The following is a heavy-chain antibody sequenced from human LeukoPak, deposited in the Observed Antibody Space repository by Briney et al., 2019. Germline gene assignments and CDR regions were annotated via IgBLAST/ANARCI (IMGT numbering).Heavy chain of an antibody. D-gene: IGHD1-1*01. Sequence: GGSLRLSCAASGFTFSGFDMHWVRQPTGQGLEWVSTIGTASDTYYPGSVEGRFTLSRDNAKNSLHLQMNSLTAGDTAVYYCARGPPRGKYYYMDVWGKGTTVTVSS. J-gene: IGHJ6*03. CDR3: ARGPPRGKYYYMDV. CDR2: IGTASDT. CDR1: GFTFSGFD. V-gene: IGHV3-13*01.